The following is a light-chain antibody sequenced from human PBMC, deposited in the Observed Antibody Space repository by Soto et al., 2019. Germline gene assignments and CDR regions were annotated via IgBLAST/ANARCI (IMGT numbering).Light chain of an antibody. CDR3: QQSYSTPIT. CDR2: AAS. Sequence: DTQMTQSPSSLSASVGDRVTITCRASQSISSYLNWYQQKPGKAPKILIYAASSLQSGVPSRFSGSGSGTDFTLTISSLQPEDFATYYCQQSYSTPITFGQGTRLEIK. CDR1: QSISSY. J-gene: IGKJ5*01. V-gene: IGKV1-39*01.